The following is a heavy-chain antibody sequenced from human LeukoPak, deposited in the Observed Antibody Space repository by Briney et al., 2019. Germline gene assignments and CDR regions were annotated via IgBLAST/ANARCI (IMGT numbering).Heavy chain of an antibody. D-gene: IGHD2-15*01. V-gene: IGHV3-23*01. Sequence: GGSLRLSRAASRFTFSSYAMSWVPQAPGKGREWVSAISGSGGSTYYADSVKGRLTISRDNSKNAMYLQMDSLSAEDTAVYYCARGGFVDWGQGTLVTVSS. J-gene: IGHJ4*02. CDR3: ARGGFVD. CDR2: ISGSGGST. CDR1: RFTFSSYA.